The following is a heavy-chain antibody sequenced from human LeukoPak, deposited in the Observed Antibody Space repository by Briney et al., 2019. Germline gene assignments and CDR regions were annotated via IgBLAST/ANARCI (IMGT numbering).Heavy chain of an antibody. CDR3: AIDPNWGIRS. Sequence: GGSLRLSCAASGFTFSTYTMYWVRHPPGKRLEWVSIIGNNGGGIHYADSVKGRFTISRDNFKNALYLQMNSLRVEDTAVYYCAIDPNWGIRSWGQGVLVTVSS. J-gene: IGHJ5*02. CDR1: GFTFSTYT. D-gene: IGHD7-27*01. V-gene: IGHV3-23*01. CDR2: IGNNGGGI.